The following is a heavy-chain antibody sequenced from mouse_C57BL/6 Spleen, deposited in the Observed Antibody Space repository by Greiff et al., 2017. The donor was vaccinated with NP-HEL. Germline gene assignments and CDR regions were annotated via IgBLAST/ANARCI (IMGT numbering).Heavy chain of an antibody. CDR1: GFSLTSYA. V-gene: IGHV2-9-1*01. CDR3: ARRNYYGSRDYAMDY. CDR2: IWTGGGT. J-gene: IGHJ4*01. D-gene: IGHD1-1*01. Sequence: VMLVESGPGLVAPSQSLSITCTVSGFSLTSYAISWVRQPPGKGLEWLGVIWTGGGTNYNSALKSRLSISKDNSKSQVFLKMNSLQTDDTARYYCARRNYYGSRDYAMDYWGQGTSVTVSS.